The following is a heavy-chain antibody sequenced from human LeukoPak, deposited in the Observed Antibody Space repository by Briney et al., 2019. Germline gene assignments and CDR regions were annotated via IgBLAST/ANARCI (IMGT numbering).Heavy chain of an antibody. CDR3: VRGGGNSEFDY. CDR1: GLTVSSNY. CDR2: IFSGGST. Sequence: PGGSLRPSCAAAGLTVSSNYMSWVRQAPGKGLEWVSVIFSGGSTYYADSVKGRFTISRDNSKNTLYLQMNSLRAEDTAVYYCVRGGGNSEFDYWGQGTLVTVSS. D-gene: IGHD4-23*01. V-gene: IGHV3-53*01. J-gene: IGHJ4*02.